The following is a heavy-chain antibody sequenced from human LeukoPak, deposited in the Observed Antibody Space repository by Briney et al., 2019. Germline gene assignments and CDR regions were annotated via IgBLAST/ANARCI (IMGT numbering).Heavy chain of an antibody. V-gene: IGHV1-2*02. Sequence: ASVKVSCKASGYTFTGHYMHWVRQAPGQGLEWMGWINPNSGGTNYAQKFQGRVTMTRDTSISTAYMELSRLRSDDTAVYYCARASWQTVYYYYYMDVWGKGTTVTISS. CDR3: ARASWQTVYYYYYMDV. J-gene: IGHJ6*03. CDR1: GYTFTGHY. CDR2: INPNSGGT.